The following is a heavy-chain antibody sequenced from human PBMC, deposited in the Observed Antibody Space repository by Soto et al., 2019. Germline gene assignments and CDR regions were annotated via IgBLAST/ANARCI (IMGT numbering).Heavy chain of an antibody. J-gene: IGHJ5*02. V-gene: IGHV3-33*01. D-gene: IGHD3-16*01. CDR2: IWFDGSKK. CDR3: ARAHSMMILDRFDP. CDR1: GFKFRNYA. Sequence: LRLSCAASGFKFRNYAIHWDRQAPGKGLEWLAVIWFDGSKKYYADSVKGRFTISRDNSKNTVYLDMNSLTADDSGVFYCARAHSMMILDRFDPWGHGTLVTVSS.